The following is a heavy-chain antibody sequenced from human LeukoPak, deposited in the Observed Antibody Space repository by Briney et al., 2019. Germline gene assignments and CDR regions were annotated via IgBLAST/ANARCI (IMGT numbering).Heavy chain of an antibody. CDR3: ARDGSKSCSGGSCYLNWFDP. D-gene: IGHD2-15*01. Sequence: GGSLRLSCAASGFTFDDYGMSWVRQAPGKGLEWVSGINWNGGSTGYADSVKGRFTISRDNAKNSLYLQMNSLRAEDTAVYYCARDGSKSCSGGSCYLNWFDPWGQGTLVTVSS. CDR1: GFTFDDYG. CDR2: INWNGGST. V-gene: IGHV3-20*04. J-gene: IGHJ5*02.